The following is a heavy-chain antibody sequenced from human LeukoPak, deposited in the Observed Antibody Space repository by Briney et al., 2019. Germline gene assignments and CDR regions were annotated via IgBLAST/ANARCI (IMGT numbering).Heavy chain of an antibody. Sequence: GGSLRLSCAASGFTFSSYGMHWVRQAPGKGLEWVAVIWYDGRNKNYADSVKGRFTISRDNSKNTLYLQMNSLRAEDTAVYYCAKPVGDYYDSSGYYFDYWGQGTLVTVSS. J-gene: IGHJ4*02. CDR3: AKPVGDYYDSSGYYFDY. CDR1: GFTFSSYG. D-gene: IGHD3-22*01. CDR2: IWYDGRNK. V-gene: IGHV3-33*06.